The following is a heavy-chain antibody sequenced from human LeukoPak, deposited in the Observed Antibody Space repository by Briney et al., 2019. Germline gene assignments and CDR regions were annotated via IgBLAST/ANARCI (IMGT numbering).Heavy chain of an antibody. Sequence: TGGSLRLSCAASGFTFSSYEMNWVRQAPGKGLEWVSYISSGGSTIYYADSVKGRFTISRDNAKNSLSLQMNSLRADDAAVYYCARASSKQLAGYLPDGFDIWGQGTMVTVSS. V-gene: IGHV3-48*03. J-gene: IGHJ3*02. CDR2: ISSGGSTI. CDR1: GFTFSSYE. CDR3: ARASSKQLAGYLPDGFDI. D-gene: IGHD3-9*01.